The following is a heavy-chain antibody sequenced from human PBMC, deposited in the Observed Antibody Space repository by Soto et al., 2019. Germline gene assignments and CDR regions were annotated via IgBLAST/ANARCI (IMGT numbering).Heavy chain of an antibody. CDR3: VRDRTEYGSYGSSYYDVFDI. D-gene: IGHD6-6*01. CDR2: INQDGREE. J-gene: IGHJ3*02. Sequence: EVQLVESGGGLVQPGGSLRLSCAASGFTFRDYWMTWVRQVPGKGLEWVANINQDGREECYMDSVKGRFTVSRDNAKNSLHLQMYSLRAEDTAVYYCVRDRTEYGSYGSSYYDVFDIWGQGTKVTVSS. CDR1: GFTFRDYW. V-gene: IGHV3-7*03.